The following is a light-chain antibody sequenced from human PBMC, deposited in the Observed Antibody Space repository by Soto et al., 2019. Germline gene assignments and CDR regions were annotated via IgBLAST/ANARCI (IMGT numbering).Light chain of an antibody. CDR2: DVS. CDR1: SSDVGGYTY. CDR3: SSYTRSSIDYV. J-gene: IGLJ1*01. Sequence: QSALTQPASVSGSPGQSITISCTGPSSDVGGYTYVSWDQQHPGKAPKLMIYDVSHRPSGVSYRFSRSKSGNTASLTISGLQAEDEADYYCSSYTRSSIDYVFGTGTKLTVL. V-gene: IGLV2-14*01.